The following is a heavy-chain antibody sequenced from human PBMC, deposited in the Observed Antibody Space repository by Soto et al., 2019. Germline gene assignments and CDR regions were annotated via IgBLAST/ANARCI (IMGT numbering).Heavy chain of an antibody. Sequence: GGSLRLSCAASGFTFSSYGMHWVRQAPGKGLEWVSVISCDGSNKYYADSLKGRFTISRDNSKNTLYLQMNRLRAEDTAVYYCVTDYYDSSGYYQFDYWGQGTLVTVSS. CDR3: VTDYYDSSGYYQFDY. V-gene: IGHV3-30*03. CDR2: ISCDGSNK. J-gene: IGHJ4*02. D-gene: IGHD3-22*01. CDR1: GFTFSSYG.